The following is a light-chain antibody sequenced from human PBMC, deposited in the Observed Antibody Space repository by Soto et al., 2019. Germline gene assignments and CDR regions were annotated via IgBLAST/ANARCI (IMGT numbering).Light chain of an antibody. CDR1: NSNIGSNT. J-gene: IGLJ1*01. Sequence: QPVLTQPPSASGTPGQRITISCSGSNSNIGSNTVNWYQQLPGTAPKLLIYYDNLRPSGVPDRISGSKSGNSASLAISGLQADDEADYFCAACDDSLNGRVFGTGTKLTVL. V-gene: IGLV1-44*01. CDR3: AACDDSLNGRV. CDR2: YDN.